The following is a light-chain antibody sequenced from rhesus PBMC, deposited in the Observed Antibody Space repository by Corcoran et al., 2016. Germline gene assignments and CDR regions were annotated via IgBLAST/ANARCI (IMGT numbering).Light chain of an antibody. CDR3: QQSFGVPPT. V-gene: IGKV1-74*01. CDR1: ENVKNH. CDR2: KAS. Sequence: DIQMTQSPSSLSASIGERVTVTCRASENVKNHLNWYQQKPGKAPKFLIYKASNLQDGGPSRFSGSGSGTDYTLTISSLQAEDVATYYCQQSFGVPPTFGGGTKVDLK. J-gene: IGKJ4*01.